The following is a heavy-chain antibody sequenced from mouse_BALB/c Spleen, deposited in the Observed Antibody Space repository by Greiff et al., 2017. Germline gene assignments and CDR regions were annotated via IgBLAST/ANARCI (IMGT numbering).Heavy chain of an antibody. CDR3: ARWCYGSSYGYFDV. Sequence: VQLKQSGPSLVKPSQTLSLTCSVTGDSITSCYWNWVRKFPGNKLEYMGYISYSGSTYYNPSLISRISITRDTSKNQYYLQLNSVTTEDTATDYCARWCYGSSYGYFDVWCAGTTVTVSS. CDR1: GDSITSCY. D-gene: IGHD1-1*01. J-gene: IGHJ1*01. V-gene: IGHV3-8*02. CDR2: ISYSGST.